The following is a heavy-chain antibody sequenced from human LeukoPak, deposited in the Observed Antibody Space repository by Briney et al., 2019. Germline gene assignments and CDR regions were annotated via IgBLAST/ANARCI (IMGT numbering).Heavy chain of an antibody. D-gene: IGHD3-9*01. Sequence: SETLSLTCAVYGGSFSGYYWSWIRQPPGKGLEWIGEINHSGSNNYNPPLKSRVTITVDTSKNEFSLKLSSVTAADTAVYYCERHGIRYFYPSYFDYWGEGRLVTVSS. J-gene: IGHJ4*02. CDR1: GGSFSGYY. V-gene: IGHV4-34*01. CDR3: ERHGIRYFYPSYFDY. CDR2: INHSGSN.